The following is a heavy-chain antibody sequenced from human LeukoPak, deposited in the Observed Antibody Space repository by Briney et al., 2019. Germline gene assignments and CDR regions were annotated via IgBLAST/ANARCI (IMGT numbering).Heavy chain of an antibody. V-gene: IGHV4-38-2*02. CDR2: IYHSGSP. CDR1: GYSISNGYY. D-gene: IGHD3-22*01. Sequence: PSETLSPACAVSGYSISNGYYWGWIRQPPGKGLEWSGSIYHSGSPYYNPSLKNRVTISVDTSKNQFSLKLSSVTAADTAVYYCARDGDTYYYDNSGYYYEYWGQGTLVTVSS. J-gene: IGHJ4*02. CDR3: ARDGDTYYYDNSGYYYEY.